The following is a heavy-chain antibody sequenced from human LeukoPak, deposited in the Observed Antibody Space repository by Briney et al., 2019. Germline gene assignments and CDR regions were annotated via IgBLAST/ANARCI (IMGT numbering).Heavy chain of an antibody. CDR2: IYYSGST. V-gene: IGHV4-59*01. CDR1: GGSISSYY. J-gene: IGHJ5*02. Sequence: PSETLSLTCTVSGGSISSYYWSWIRQPPEKGLEWIGYIYYSGSTNYNPSLKSRVTISVDTSKNQFSLKLSSVTAADTAVYYCARGTYYYGSGSQRPTNWFDPWGQGTLVTVSS. D-gene: IGHD3-10*01. CDR3: ARGTYYYGSGSQRPTNWFDP.